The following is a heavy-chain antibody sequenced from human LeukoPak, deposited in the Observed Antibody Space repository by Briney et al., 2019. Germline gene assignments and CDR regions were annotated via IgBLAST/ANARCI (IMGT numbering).Heavy chain of an antibody. Sequence: PSETLSLTCTVSGGSISSYYWSWIRQPAGKGLEWIGRIYTSGSTNYNPSLKSRVTISVDKSKNQFSLKLSSVTAADTAVYYCASRSPLIVVVPAANYYYMDVWGKGTTVTVSS. J-gene: IGHJ6*03. CDR3: ASRSPLIVVVPAANYYYMDV. CDR2: IYTSGST. V-gene: IGHV4-4*07. D-gene: IGHD2-2*01. CDR1: GGSISSYY.